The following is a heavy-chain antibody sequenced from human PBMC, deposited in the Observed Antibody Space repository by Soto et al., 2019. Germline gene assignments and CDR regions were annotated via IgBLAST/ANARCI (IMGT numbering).Heavy chain of an antibody. Sequence: PSETLSLTCAVSGYSISSGYYWGWIRQPPGKGLEWIGSIYHSGSTYYNPSLKSRVTISVDTSKNQFSLKLSSVTAADTAVYYCARDYKGYCSGGSCRNNWFDPWGQGTLVTVS. CDR3: ARDYKGYCSGGSCRNNWFDP. D-gene: IGHD2-15*01. CDR1: GYSISSGYY. J-gene: IGHJ5*02. V-gene: IGHV4-38-2*02. CDR2: IYHSGST.